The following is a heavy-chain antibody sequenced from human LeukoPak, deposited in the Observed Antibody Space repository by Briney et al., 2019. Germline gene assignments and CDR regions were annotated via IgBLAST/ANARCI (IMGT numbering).Heavy chain of an antibody. Sequence: PSETLSLTCTVSGGSISSSSYYWGWIRQHPGKGLEWIGHIYYSGNTYYNPSLKSRVTISVDTSKNQFSLKLSSVTAADTAVYYCAREGIAVADIGDYWGQGTLVTVSS. CDR2: IYYSGNT. D-gene: IGHD6-19*01. CDR1: GGSISSSSYY. V-gene: IGHV4-39*07. CDR3: AREGIAVADIGDY. J-gene: IGHJ4*02.